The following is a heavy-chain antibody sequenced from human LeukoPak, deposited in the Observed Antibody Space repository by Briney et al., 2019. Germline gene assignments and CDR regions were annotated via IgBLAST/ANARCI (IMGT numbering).Heavy chain of an antibody. CDR3: ARGTGENWGYYYYMDV. CDR1: GYTFTSYD. J-gene: IGHJ6*03. Sequence: ASVKVSCKASGYTFTSYDINWVRQATGQGLEWMGWMNPNSGNTGYAQKFQGRVTMTRNTSISTAYMELSSLRSEDTAVYYCARGTGENWGYYYYMDVWGKGTTVTASS. V-gene: IGHV1-8*01. D-gene: IGHD3-16*01. CDR2: MNPNSGNT.